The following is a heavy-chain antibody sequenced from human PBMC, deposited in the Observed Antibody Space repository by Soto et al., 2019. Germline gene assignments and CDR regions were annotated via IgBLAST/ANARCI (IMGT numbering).Heavy chain of an antibody. V-gene: IGHV3-21*01. CDR1: GFTFSTYS. J-gene: IGHJ6*02. CDR3: ARYDSSGYYWPYYYYGMDV. D-gene: IGHD3-22*01. CDR2: ISSSSSYI. Sequence: EVQLVESGGGLVKPGGSLRLSCAASGFTFSTYSMNWVRQAPGKGLEWVSSISSSSSYIYYADSVKGRFTISRDNAKNSLYLKMNSLRAADTAVYYCARYDSSGYYWPYYYYGMDVWGQGTTVTVSS.